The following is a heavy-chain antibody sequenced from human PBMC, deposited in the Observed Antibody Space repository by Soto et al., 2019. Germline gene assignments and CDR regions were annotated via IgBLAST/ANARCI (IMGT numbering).Heavy chain of an antibody. J-gene: IGHJ6*02. D-gene: IGHD3-3*01. CDR1: GFTFCDYH. CDR2: ISSSSTI. CDR3: ARDRRITIFGDYYYYYDMDV. V-gene: IGHV3-11*04. Sequence: LRLSCAASGFTFCDYHMNWVRQAPGKGLEWVSSISSSSTIYYADSVKGRFTISRDNAKNSLYLQMNSLRAEDTAVYYCARDRRITIFGDYYYYYDMDVWGQGTTVTVSS.